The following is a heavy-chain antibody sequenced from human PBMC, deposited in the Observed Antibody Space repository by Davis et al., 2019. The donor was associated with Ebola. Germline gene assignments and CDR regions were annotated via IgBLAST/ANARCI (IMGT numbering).Heavy chain of an antibody. CDR2: MNPNSGNT. V-gene: IGHV1-8*02. CDR1: GYTFTSYG. Sequence: ASVKVSCKASGYTFTSYGISWVRQAPGQGLEWMGWMNPNSGNTGYAQKFQGRVTMTRNTSISTAYMELSSLRSEDTAVYYCASYCSSTSCYEDYYYYYGMDVWGQGTTVTVSS. CDR3: ASYCSSTSCYEDYYYYYGMDV. J-gene: IGHJ6*02. D-gene: IGHD2-2*01.